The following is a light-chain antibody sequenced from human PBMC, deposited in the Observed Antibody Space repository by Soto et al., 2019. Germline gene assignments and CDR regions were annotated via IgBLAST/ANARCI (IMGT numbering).Light chain of an antibody. J-gene: IGLJ1*01. CDR2: EGS. CDR1: SSDVGSYNL. V-gene: IGLV2-23*01. CDR3: FSYADTNNFV. Sequence: QSALTQPASVSGSPGQSITISCTGTSSDVGSYNLVSWYQQHPGKAPKLMIYEGSKRPSGVSNRFSGSKSGNTASLTISGLQAEDEADYYCFSYADTNNFVFGSGTKLTVL.